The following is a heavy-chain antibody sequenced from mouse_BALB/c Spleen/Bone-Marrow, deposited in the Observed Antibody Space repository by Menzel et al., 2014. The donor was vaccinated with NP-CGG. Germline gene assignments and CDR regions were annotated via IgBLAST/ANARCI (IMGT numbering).Heavy chain of an antibody. V-gene: IGHV5-6-3*01. D-gene: IGHD2-1*01. CDR3: ARGNYGNYVDYFDY. Sequence: EVKLVESGGGLVQPGGPLKLSCAASGFTFSSYGMSWVRQTPDKRLELVASINSNGGSTYYPDSVKGRFTISRDNAKKTLSLQMSSLKSEDTAVYYCARGNYGNYVDYFDYWGQGTTLTVSS. CDR2: INSNGGST. CDR1: GFTFSSYG. J-gene: IGHJ2*01.